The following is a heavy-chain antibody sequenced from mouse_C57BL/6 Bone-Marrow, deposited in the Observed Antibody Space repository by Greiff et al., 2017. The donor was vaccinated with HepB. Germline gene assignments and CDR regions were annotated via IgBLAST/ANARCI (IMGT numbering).Heavy chain of an antibody. V-gene: IGHV1-76*01. CDR2: IYPGSGNT. D-gene: IGHD1-1*01. Sequence: QVQLKQSGAELVRPGASVKLSCKASGYTFTDYYINWVKQRPGQGLEWIARIYPGSGNTYYNEKFKGKATLTAEKSSSTAYMQLSSLTSEDSAVYFCARCGYGSSCWSDYWGQGTTLTVSS. CDR1: GYTFTDYY. CDR3: ARCGYGSSCWSDY. J-gene: IGHJ2*01.